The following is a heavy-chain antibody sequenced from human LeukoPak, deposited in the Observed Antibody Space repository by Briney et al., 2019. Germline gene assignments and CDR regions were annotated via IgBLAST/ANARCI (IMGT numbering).Heavy chain of an antibody. D-gene: IGHD1-26*01. CDR2: ISYDGSNK. CDR3: AKAARWSYYPLY. V-gene: IGHV3-30-3*01. J-gene: IGHJ4*02. CDR1: GFTFSSYA. Sequence: GGSLRLSCAASGFTFSSYAMHWVRQAPGKGLEWVAVISYDGSNKYYADSVKGRFTISRDNSKNTLYLQMNSLRAEDTAVYYCAKAARWSYYPLYWGQGTLVTVSS.